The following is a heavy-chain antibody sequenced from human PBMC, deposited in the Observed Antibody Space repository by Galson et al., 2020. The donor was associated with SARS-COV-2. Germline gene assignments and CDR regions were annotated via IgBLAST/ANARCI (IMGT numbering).Heavy chain of an antibody. CDR1: GFTFSKYA. CDR2: IDGHGGST. V-gene: IGHV3-23*01. D-gene: IGHD3-3*01. J-gene: IGHJ4*02. Sequence: GGSLRLSCAVSGFTFSKYAMNWVRQAPGKGLEWVSGIDGHGGSTYYGDSVKGRFTISRDNSKNTLYLQMNSLRAEDTAVYYCARDPKDYNFWSGYSLFWGQGTLVTVSS. CDR3: ARDPKDYNFWSGYSLF.